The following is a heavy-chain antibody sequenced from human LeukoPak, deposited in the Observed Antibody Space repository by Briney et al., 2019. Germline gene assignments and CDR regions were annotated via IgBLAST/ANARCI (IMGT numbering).Heavy chain of an antibody. CDR1: GGSISSYY. CDR3: ARSQNYYDSSGIDI. CDR2: IYYSGSN. Sequence: SETLSLTCTVSGGSISSYYWSWIRQPPGKGLEWIGYIYYSGSNNYNPSLKSRVTISVDTSKNQFSLKLSSVTAADTAVYYCARSQNYYDSSGIDIWGQGTMVTVSS. J-gene: IGHJ3*02. D-gene: IGHD3-22*01. V-gene: IGHV4-59*08.